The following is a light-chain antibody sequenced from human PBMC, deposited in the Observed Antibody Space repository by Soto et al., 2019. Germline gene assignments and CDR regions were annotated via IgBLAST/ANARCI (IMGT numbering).Light chain of an antibody. CDR3: CSYARSSTLYV. J-gene: IGLJ1*01. V-gene: IGLV2-23*02. CDR1: SSDVGSYNL. CDR2: EVN. Sequence: QSVLTQPASVSVSPGQSITISCTGTSSDVGSYNLVSWYQQHPGKAPKLMIYEVNKRPSGVSNRFSGSKSGNTASLTISGLQAEDEADYYCCSYARSSTLYVFGSGTKVTVL.